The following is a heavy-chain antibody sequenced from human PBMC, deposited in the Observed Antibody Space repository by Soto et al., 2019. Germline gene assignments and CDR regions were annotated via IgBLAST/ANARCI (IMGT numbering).Heavy chain of an antibody. CDR2: INHSGST. CDR1: GGSFSGYY. D-gene: IGHD3-10*01. Sequence: SETLSLTCAVYGGSFSGYYWGWIRQPPGKGLEWIGEINHSGSTNYNPSLKSRVTISVDTSKNQFSLKLSSVTAADTAMYYCARAHYGSGSSDFDYWGQGTLVTVS. CDR3: ARAHYGSGSSDFDY. V-gene: IGHV4-34*01. J-gene: IGHJ4*02.